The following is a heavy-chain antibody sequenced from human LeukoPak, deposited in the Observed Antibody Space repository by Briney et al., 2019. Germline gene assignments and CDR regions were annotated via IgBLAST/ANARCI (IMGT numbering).Heavy chain of an antibody. J-gene: IGHJ4*02. V-gene: IGHV3-53*01. Sequence: GGSLRLSCAASGFTVSSNYMSWVRQAPGKGLEWVSVIYSGGNTYYADSVKGRFTISRDNSKNTLYLQMNSLRAEDTAVYYCARSYSSPFDYWGQGTLVTVSS. D-gene: IGHD6-13*01. CDR1: GFTVSSNY. CDR3: ARSYSSPFDY. CDR2: IYSGGNT.